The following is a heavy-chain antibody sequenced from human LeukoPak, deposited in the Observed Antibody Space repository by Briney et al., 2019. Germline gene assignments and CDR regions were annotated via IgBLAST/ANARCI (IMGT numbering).Heavy chain of an antibody. V-gene: IGHV4-39*07. Sequence: PSETLSLTCTVSGGSISSSSYYWGWIRQPPGKGLEWIGSIYYSGSTYYNPSHKSRVTISVDTSKNQFSLKLSSVTAADTAVYYCARVMVAATMDAFDIWGQGTMVTVSS. D-gene: IGHD2-15*01. CDR2: IYYSGST. CDR1: GGSISSSSYY. J-gene: IGHJ3*02. CDR3: ARVMVAATMDAFDI.